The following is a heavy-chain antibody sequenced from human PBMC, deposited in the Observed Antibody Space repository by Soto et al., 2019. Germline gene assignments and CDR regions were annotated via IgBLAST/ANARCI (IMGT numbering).Heavy chain of an antibody. CDR1: GYTFTNYG. Sequence: ASVKVSCKASGYTFTNYGISWVRQAPGEGLEWVGWINTSNDNKLYAQKLQGRLTLTTDTSTSTAYMDLTTLRSDDTAVYYCARSNYDFWSGYFFDYWGQGTLVTVSS. D-gene: IGHD3-3*01. CDR2: INTSNDNK. J-gene: IGHJ4*02. V-gene: IGHV1-18*01. CDR3: ARSNYDFWSGYFFDY.